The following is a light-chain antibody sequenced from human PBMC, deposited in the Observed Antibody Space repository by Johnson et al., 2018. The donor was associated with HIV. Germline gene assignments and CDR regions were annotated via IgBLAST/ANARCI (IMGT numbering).Light chain of an antibody. J-gene: IGLJ1*01. CDR1: TSNIGNND. V-gene: IGLV1-51*01. CDR3: GTWDSSLSVYV. CDR2: DNY. Sequence: QSVLTQPPSVSAAPGQKVTFSSSGSTSNIGNNDVSWYRHLPGTAPKLLIYDNYKRPSGIPDRFSGSKSGTSATLDITGLQTGDEADYYCGTWDSSLSVYVFATGTKVTVL.